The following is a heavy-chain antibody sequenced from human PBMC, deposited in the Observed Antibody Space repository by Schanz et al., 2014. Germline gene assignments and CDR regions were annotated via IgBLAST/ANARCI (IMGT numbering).Heavy chain of an antibody. CDR1: GFTFSDHY. CDR3: ARDSRPNYDFLTAYYSIDY. J-gene: IGHJ4*02. Sequence: QVQLVESGGGLVKPGGSLRLSCAASGFTFSDHYMDWVRQAPGKGLEWVSSISSSGSYIHYADSVKGRFTISRDNAKNTLYLQMNSLRAEDTAVYYCARDSRPNYDFLTAYYSIDYWGQGTLVTVSS. CDR2: ISSSGSYI. V-gene: IGHV3-11*06. D-gene: IGHD3-9*01.